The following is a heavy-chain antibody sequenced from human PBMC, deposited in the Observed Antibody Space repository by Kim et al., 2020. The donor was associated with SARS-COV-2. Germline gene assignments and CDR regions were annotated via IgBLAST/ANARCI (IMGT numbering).Heavy chain of an antibody. V-gene: IGHV4-61*01. D-gene: IGHD3-3*01. J-gene: IGHJ4*02. CDR3: ARAPNDLWSGYPYYFDY. Sequence: SETLSLTCTVSGGSVSSGSYFWSWIRQPPGKGLEWIGYIYYSGNTNYNPSLKSRGTMSVDTSKNQFSLKLRSVTAADTAVYYCARAPNDLWSGYPYYFDYWGQGTLVTVSS. CDR2: IYYSGNT. CDR1: GGSVSSGSYF.